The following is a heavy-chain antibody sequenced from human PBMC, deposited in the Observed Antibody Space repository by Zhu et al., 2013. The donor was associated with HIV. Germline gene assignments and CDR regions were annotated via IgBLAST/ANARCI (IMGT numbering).Heavy chain of an antibody. D-gene: IGHD1-26*01. V-gene: IGHV1-2*02. CDR1: GFTFTNFG. CDR3: ARRYSGTAHFDY. CDR2: INPNTGDT. Sequence: QLVQSGPEVKEPGASVKISCKTSGFTFTNFGFNWVRQAPGQGLEWMGWINPNTGDTNYARKFQGRVTMTRDTSMNTAYMELARLKSDDTAFYYCARRYSGTAHFDYWGQGTLVTVSS. J-gene: IGHJ4*02.